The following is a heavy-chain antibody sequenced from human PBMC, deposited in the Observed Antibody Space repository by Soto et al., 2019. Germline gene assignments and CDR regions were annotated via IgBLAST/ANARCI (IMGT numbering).Heavy chain of an antibody. D-gene: IGHD6-6*01. V-gene: IGHV1-46*01. J-gene: IGHJ6*02. CDR2: INPGGGST. Sequence: GASVKVSCKAPGYTFTSYYMHWVRQAPGQGLEWMGLINPGGGSTSYAQKFQGRVTMTRGTSTSTVYMEVSSLRSEDTAVYYCASPFEYSSSRYYGMDVWGQGTTVTVSS. CDR3: ASPFEYSSSRYYGMDV. CDR1: GYTFTSYY.